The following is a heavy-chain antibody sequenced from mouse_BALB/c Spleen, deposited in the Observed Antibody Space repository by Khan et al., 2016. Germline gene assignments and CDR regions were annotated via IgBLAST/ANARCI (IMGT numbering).Heavy chain of an antibody. CDR3: ARGEDGQFAY. D-gene: IGHD2-3*01. J-gene: IGHJ3*01. V-gene: IGHV1-61*01. CDR1: GYSFTTYW. CDR2: IHPSDIET. Sequence: QVQLQQSGAELVRPGASVKLSCKASGYSFTTYWMNWVKQRPGQGLEWIGMIHPSDIETRLNQKFKDKATLTVDKYSSTAYMQLSSPTSEDSAVYYCARGEDGQFAYWGQGTLVTVSA.